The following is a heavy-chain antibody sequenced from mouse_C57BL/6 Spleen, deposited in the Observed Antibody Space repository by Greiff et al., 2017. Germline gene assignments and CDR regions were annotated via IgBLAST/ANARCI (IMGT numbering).Heavy chain of an antibody. D-gene: IGHD2-1*01. V-gene: IGHV1-82*01. CDR1: GYAFSSSW. J-gene: IGHJ4*01. Sequence: QVQLQQSGPELVKPGASVKISCKASGYAFSSSWMNWVKQRPGTGLEWIGRIYPGDGDTNYNGKFKGKATLTADKSSSTAYMQRSSLTSEDSAVYFCARRGNYGAMDYWGQGTSVTVSS. CDR2: IYPGDGDT. CDR3: ARRGNYGAMDY.